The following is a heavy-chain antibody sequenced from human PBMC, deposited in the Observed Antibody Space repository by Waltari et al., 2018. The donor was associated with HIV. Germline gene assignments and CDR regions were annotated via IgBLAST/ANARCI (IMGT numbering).Heavy chain of an antibody. CDR1: GFTFGDYA. Sequence: EVQLVESGGGLVQPGRSGRRSCTASGFTFGDYAMSWFRQAPGKGLDWGGCIRSKAYGGTTEYAASVKGRFTSSRDDSRSIAYLQMNSLQTEDTAVYYCTKGRMTTDYWGQGTLVTVSS. CDR3: TKGRMTTDY. D-gene: IGHD4-17*01. CDR2: IRSKAYGGTT. J-gene: IGHJ4*02. V-gene: IGHV3-49*03.